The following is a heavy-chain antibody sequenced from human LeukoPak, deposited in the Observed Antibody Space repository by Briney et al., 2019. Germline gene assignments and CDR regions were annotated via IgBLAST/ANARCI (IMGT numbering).Heavy chain of an antibody. CDR1: GYTFTSYG. V-gene: IGHV1-18*01. J-gene: IGHJ4*02. CDR2: ISAYNGNT. D-gene: IGHD3-3*01. CDR3: ARAPPYDFWSGYYTGIPIDLDY. Sequence: ASVKVSCKASGYTFTSYGISWVRQAPGQGLEWMGWISAYNGNTNYAQKLQGRVTMTTDTSTSTAYMELRSLRSDDTAVYYCARAPPYDFWSGYYTGIPIDLDYWGQGTLVTVSS.